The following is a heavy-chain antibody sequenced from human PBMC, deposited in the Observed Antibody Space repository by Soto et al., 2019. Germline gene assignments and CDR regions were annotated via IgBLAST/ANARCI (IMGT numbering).Heavy chain of an antibody. V-gene: IGHV3-23*01. CDR2: ISGSGGST. D-gene: IGHD3-9*01. J-gene: IGHJ3*02. CDR1: GFTFSSYA. CDR3: AKASTYDILTGPDAFDI. Sequence: GGSLRLSCAASGFTFSSYAMSWVRQAPGKGLEWVSAISGSGGSTYYADSVKGRFTISRDNSKNTLYLQMNSLRAEDTAVYYYAKASTYDILTGPDAFDIWGQGTMVTVSS.